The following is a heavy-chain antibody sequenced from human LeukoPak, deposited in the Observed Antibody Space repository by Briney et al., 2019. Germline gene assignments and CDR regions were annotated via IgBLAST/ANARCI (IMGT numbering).Heavy chain of an antibody. V-gene: IGHV4-59*01. D-gene: IGHD3-22*01. CDR1: GGSISDYS. Sequence: SETLSLTCTVSGGSISDYSWSWIRQPPGKGLEWIGNIYYSGSANHNPSLKSRVTISRDTSKNQFSLKLTSVTTADTAVYYCARDRDKYYDSSGQPRQWGQGTLVTVSS. CDR2: IYYSGSA. CDR3: ARDRDKYYDSSGQPRQ. J-gene: IGHJ4*02.